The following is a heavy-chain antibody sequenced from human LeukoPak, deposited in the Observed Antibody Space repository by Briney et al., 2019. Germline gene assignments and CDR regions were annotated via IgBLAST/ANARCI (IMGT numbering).Heavy chain of an antibody. CDR3: ARDHGSSSVYYYYGMDV. CDR1: GFTFSSYW. V-gene: IGHV3-74*01. J-gene: IGHJ6*02. Sequence: PGGSLRLSCAASGFTFSSYWMHWVRQAPGKGLVWVSRINSDGSSTSYADSVKGRFTISRDNAKNTLYLQMNSLGAEDTAVYYCARDHGSSSVYYYYGMDVWGQGTTVTVSS. D-gene: IGHD6-6*01. CDR2: INSDGSST.